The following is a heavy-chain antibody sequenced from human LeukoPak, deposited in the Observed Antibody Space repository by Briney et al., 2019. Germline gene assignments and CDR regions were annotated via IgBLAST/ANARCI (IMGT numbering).Heavy chain of an antibody. V-gene: IGHV3-30*02. CDR3: AGLGAFSSNHVLRWFDP. CDR2: IWYDGTNE. D-gene: IGHD2/OR15-2a*01. CDR1: GFNFNTYG. Sequence: GGSLRLSCVASGFNFNTYGMHWVRQAPGKGLEWMASIWYDGTNENYADSVKGRFTISRDNSKNTLYLQMNSLRGEDTAFYYCAGLGAFSSNHVLRWFDPWGQGTLVTVSS. J-gene: IGHJ5*02.